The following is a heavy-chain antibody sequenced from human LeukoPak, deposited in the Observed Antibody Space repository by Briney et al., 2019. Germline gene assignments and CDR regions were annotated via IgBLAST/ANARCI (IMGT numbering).Heavy chain of an antibody. Sequence: SETLSLTCTVSGGSISSYYWSWIRQPPGKGLEWIGYIYYSGSTNYNPSLKSRVTISVDTSKNQFSLKLSSVTAADTAVYYCARYNNYDFWSGYYLDYWGQGTLVTVSS. V-gene: IGHV4-59*08. CDR3: ARYNNYDFWSGYYLDY. J-gene: IGHJ4*02. CDR1: GGSISSYY. CDR2: IYYSGST. D-gene: IGHD3-3*01.